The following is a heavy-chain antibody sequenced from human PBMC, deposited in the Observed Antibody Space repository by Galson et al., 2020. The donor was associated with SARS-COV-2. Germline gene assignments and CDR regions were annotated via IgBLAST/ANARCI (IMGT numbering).Heavy chain of an antibody. CDR3: ARDGYYGILTGYYSG. D-gene: IGHD3-9*01. J-gene: IGHJ1*01. Sequence: GGSLRLSCAASGFTFISYSMNWVRQAPGKGLEWVSSISSSSSYIYYADSVKGRFTISRDNAKNSLYLQMNSLRAEDTAVYYCARDGYYGILTGYYSGGGQGTLVIVCS. CDR2: ISSSSSYI. CDR1: GFTFISYS. V-gene: IGHV3-21*01.